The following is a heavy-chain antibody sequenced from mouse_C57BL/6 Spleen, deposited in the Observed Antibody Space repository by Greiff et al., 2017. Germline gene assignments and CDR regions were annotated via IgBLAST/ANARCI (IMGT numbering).Heavy chain of an antibody. Sequence: EVHLVESGPGLVKPSQSLSLTCSVSGYSITSGYYWNWIRQFPGNKLEWMGYISYDGSNNYKPSLKNRISITRDTSKNQFFLNLNSVTTEDTATYDCAREGGYDGCDYWGQGTTLTVSS. J-gene: IGHJ2*01. CDR3: AREGGYDGCDY. V-gene: IGHV3-6*01. D-gene: IGHD2-2*01. CDR1: GYSITSGYY. CDR2: ISYDGSN.